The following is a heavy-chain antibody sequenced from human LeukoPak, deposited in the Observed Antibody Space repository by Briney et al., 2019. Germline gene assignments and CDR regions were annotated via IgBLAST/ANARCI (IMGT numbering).Heavy chain of an antibody. Sequence: GGSLRLSCAASGFTFSSYAMSWVRQAPGKGLEWVSAISGSGGSTYYADSVKGRFTISRDNSKNTLYLQMNSLRAEDTAVYYCAREAFGSVVPAAYPDAFDIRGQGTMVTVSS. CDR3: AREAFGSVVPAAYPDAFDI. CDR2: ISGSGGST. V-gene: IGHV3-23*01. CDR1: GFTFSSYA. J-gene: IGHJ3*02. D-gene: IGHD2-2*01.